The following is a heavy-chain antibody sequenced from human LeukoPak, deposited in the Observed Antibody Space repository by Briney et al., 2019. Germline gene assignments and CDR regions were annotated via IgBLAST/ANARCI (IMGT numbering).Heavy chain of an antibody. J-gene: IGHJ4*02. CDR3: AKPHCSGSYDFYY. CDR1: GFTFSSYG. Sequence: PGGSLRLSCAATGFTFSSYGMHCVRQAPGKGLEWVAFIRYDGSNKYYADSVKGRFTISRDTSKNTMYLQMNSLRAEDTAVYYCAKPHCSGSYDFYYWGEGTLVSVSS. CDR2: IRYDGSNK. V-gene: IGHV3-30*02. D-gene: IGHD3-10*02.